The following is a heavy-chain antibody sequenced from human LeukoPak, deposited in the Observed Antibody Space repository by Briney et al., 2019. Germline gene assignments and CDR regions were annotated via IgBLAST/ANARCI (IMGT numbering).Heavy chain of an antibody. V-gene: IGHV3-23*01. Sequence: PGGSLRLSCAASGFTFSSYAMSWVRQAPGKGLEWVSAISGSGGSTYYADSVKGRFTISRDNSKNTVYLQMNSLRAEDTAVYYCAKDFGGGTYHDAFDIWGQGTMVTVSS. D-gene: IGHD1-26*01. CDR2: ISGSGGST. CDR1: GFTFSSYA. CDR3: AKDFGGGTYHDAFDI. J-gene: IGHJ3*02.